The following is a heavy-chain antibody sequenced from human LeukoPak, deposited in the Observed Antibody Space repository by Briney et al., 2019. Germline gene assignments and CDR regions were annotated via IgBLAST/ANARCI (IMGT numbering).Heavy chain of an antibody. CDR3: ATASIAARHDY. D-gene: IGHD6-6*01. CDR2: ISGSGGST. V-gene: IGHV3-23*01. CDR1: GFTFSDYY. J-gene: IGHJ4*02. Sequence: GGSLRLSCAASGFTFSDYYMSWIRQAPGKGLEWVSAISGSGGSTYYADSVKGRFTISRHNSKNTLYLQMNSLRAEDTAVYYCATASIAARHDYWGQGTLVTVSS.